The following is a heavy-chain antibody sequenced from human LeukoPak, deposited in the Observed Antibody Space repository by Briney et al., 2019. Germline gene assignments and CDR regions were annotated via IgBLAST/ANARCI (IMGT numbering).Heavy chain of an antibody. CDR2: INPNSGGT. CDR1: GYTFTNYY. J-gene: IGHJ3*02. CDR3: ARGSNVVLMVHGAFDI. D-gene: IGHD2-8*01. Sequence: GASVKVSCKASGYTFTNYYMYWVRQAPGQGLEWMGWINPNSGGTNYAQKFQGRVTMTRDTSISTAYMELSRLRSDDTAVYYCARGSNVVLMVHGAFDIWGQGTMVTVSS. V-gene: IGHV1-2*02.